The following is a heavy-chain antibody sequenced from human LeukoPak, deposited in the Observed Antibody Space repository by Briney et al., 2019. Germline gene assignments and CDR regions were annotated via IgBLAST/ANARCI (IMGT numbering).Heavy chain of an antibody. D-gene: IGHD5-12*01. Sequence: GGSLRLSCAASGFTFDDYGMSWVRQAPGKGLEWVSGINWNGGSTGYADSVKGRFTISRDNAKNSLYLQMNSLKTEDTAVYYCTTAYIVGTVVSDYWGQGTLVTVSS. V-gene: IGHV3-20*04. J-gene: IGHJ4*02. CDR3: TTAYIVGTVVSDY. CDR1: GFTFDDYG. CDR2: INWNGGST.